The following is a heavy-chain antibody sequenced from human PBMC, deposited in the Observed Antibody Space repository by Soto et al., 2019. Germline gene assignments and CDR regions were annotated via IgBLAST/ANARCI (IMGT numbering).Heavy chain of an antibody. V-gene: IGHV2-5*02. D-gene: IGHD6-6*01. Sequence: QITLKESGPPLVKHTQTLTLTCTFSGFSLTTDDVGVGWIRQFPGKALDWLAVVYWDDDKRYSPSLKSRLTITKDTSKNQVFLTMSNMDPVDTATYYCAHTRYSISSFDYWGQGTLVTVSS. CDR2: VYWDDDK. CDR3: AHTRYSISSFDY. CDR1: GFSLTTDDVG. J-gene: IGHJ4*02.